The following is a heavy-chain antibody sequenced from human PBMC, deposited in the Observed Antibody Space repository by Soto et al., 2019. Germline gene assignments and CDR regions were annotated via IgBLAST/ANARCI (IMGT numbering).Heavy chain of an antibody. D-gene: IGHD6-13*01. CDR1: GYTFTSYD. CDR2: MNPNSGNT. CDR3: ARASSRVDGMDV. V-gene: IGHV1-8*01. J-gene: IGHJ6*02. Sequence: SVKVSCKASGYTFTSYDINWVRQATGQGLEWMGWMNPNSGNTGYAQKFQGRVTMTRNTSISTAYMELSSLRSEDTAVYYCARASSRVDGMDVWGQGTTVTVSS.